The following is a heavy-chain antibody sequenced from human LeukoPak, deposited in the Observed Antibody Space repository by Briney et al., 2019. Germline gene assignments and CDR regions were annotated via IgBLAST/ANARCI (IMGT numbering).Heavy chain of an antibody. D-gene: IGHD5-12*01. V-gene: IGHV3-11*01. J-gene: IGHJ4*02. CDR1: GFTFSDYY. Sequence: GGSLRLSCAAPGFTFSDYYMSWIRQAPGKGLEWVSYISSSGSTIYYADSVKGRFTISRDNAKNSLYLQMNSLRAEDTAVYYCAREREWLRHDFDYWGQGTLVTVSS. CDR3: AREREWLRHDFDY. CDR2: ISSSGSTI.